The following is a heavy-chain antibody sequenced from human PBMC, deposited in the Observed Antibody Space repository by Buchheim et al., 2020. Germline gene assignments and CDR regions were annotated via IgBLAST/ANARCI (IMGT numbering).Heavy chain of an antibody. V-gene: IGHV4-31*03. D-gene: IGHD4-11*01. Sequence: QMQLQESGPGLVKLLQTLSLTCTVSGGSINRGGYYWGWIRQHSVRGLEWIGYIYYTGATYYSTSLKSRVSISVDMSKNQFSLRVNSVTAADTAVYFCARDGYNNFGEYFAMDVWGQGT. J-gene: IGHJ6*02. CDR3: ARDGYNNFGEYFAMDV. CDR2: IYYTGAT. CDR1: GGSINRGGYY.